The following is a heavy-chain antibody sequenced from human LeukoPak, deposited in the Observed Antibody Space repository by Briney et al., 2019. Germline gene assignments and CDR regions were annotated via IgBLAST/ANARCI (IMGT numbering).Heavy chain of an antibody. CDR1: GFTVSSNY. Sequence: PGGSLRLSCAASGFTVSSNYMSWVRQAPGKGLEWVSVIYSGGSTYYADSVKGRFTISRDNSKNTLYLQMNSLRAEDTAVYYCARLQMWSQSRSYYCGMDVWGQGTTVTVSS. CDR2: IYSGGST. V-gene: IGHV3-66*04. J-gene: IGHJ6*02. CDR3: ARLQMWSQSRSYYCGMDV. D-gene: IGHD2-21*01.